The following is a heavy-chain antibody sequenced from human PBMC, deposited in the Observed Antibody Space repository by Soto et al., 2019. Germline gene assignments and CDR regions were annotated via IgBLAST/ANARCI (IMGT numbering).Heavy chain of an antibody. V-gene: IGHV4-59*07. CDR1: GSSISSYS. Sequence: SDTLSLTCTFCGSSISSYSWGWIRKPPGKGLEWIGYIYYSGSTNYNPSLKSRVTISVDTSKNQFSLKLSSVTAADTAVYYCASSNIAAAGFYYYGMDVWGRGTTVT. J-gene: IGHJ6*02. CDR3: ASSNIAAAGFYYYGMDV. CDR2: IYYSGST. D-gene: IGHD6-13*01.